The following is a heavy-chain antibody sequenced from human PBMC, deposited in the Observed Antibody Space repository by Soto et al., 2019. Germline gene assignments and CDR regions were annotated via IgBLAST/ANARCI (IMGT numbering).Heavy chain of an antibody. CDR1: GVPFSDYY. CDR2: ISGNSRTI. J-gene: IGHJ4*02. V-gene: IGHV3-11*01. CDR3: ARSLCGGDCTLDY. D-gene: IGHD2-21*01. Sequence: QVHLVESGGGLVKPGGSLRLSCAASGVPFSDYYMSWIRQAPGKGLEWVSYISGNSRTIKYADSVKGRFTISRDNAQNSLYLQMNNLRAEDTADYYCARSLCGGDCTLDYWGLGTLVTVSS.